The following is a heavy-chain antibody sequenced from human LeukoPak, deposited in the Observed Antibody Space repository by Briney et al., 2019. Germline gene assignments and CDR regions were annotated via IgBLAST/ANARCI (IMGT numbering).Heavy chain of an antibody. Sequence: GGSLRLSCAASGFTFSSYAMSWVRQAPGKGLEWVSAISGSGGSTYYADSVKGRFTISRDNSKNTLYLQMNSLRAEDTAVYYCAKDGFWGGPRVAPFDYWGQGTLVTVSS. CDR1: GFTFSSYA. V-gene: IGHV3-23*01. J-gene: IGHJ4*02. CDR2: ISGSGGST. D-gene: IGHD3-3*01. CDR3: AKDGFWGGPRVAPFDY.